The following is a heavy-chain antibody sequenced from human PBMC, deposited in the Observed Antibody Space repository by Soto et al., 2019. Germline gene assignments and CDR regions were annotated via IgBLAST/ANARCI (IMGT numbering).Heavy chain of an antibody. CDR3: AKEMIASTMADFFDS. J-gene: IGHJ4*02. Sequence: EVQLLESGGGLVQPGGSLRLSCTASEFTFSNYPMTWVRQPPGKGLEWVSTISATGGATLYADSVRGRFTVSRDNSKNTLYLQMPHLRADDTAVYFCAKEMIASTMADFFDSWGPGTLVTVSS. CDR1: EFTFSNYP. D-gene: IGHD2-21*01. V-gene: IGHV3-23*01. CDR2: ISATGGAT.